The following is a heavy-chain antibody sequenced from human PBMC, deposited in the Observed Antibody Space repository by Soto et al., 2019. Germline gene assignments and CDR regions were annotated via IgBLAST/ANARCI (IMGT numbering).Heavy chain of an antibody. CDR3: ARIWGPYYYYGMDV. CDR2: IFSNDEQ. V-gene: IGHV2-26*01. D-gene: IGHD7-27*01. J-gene: IGHJ6*02. CDR1: GFSLSNARMG. Sequence: QVTLKESGPVLVKPTETLTLTCTVSGFSLSNARMGVSWIRQPPGKALEWLAHIFSNDEQSYSTSLKSRLTISKDTSKSQVVLTMTNMDTVDTATYYCARIWGPYYYYGMDVWGQGTTVTVSS.